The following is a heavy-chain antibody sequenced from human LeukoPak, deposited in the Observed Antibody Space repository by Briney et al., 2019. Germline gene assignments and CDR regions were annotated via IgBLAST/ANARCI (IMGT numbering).Heavy chain of an antibody. CDR3: ARGRTYYDYVCGSYRHYYYYYGMDV. CDR2: INHSGST. J-gene: IGHJ6*02. CDR1: GGSFSGYY. V-gene: IGHV4-34*01. Sequence: SETLSLTCAVYGGSFSGYYWSWIRQPPGKGLEWIGEINHSGSTNYNPSLKSRVTISVDTSKNQFSLKLSSVTAADTAVYYCARGRTYYDYVCGSYRHYYYYYGMDVWGQGTTVTVSS. D-gene: IGHD3-16*02.